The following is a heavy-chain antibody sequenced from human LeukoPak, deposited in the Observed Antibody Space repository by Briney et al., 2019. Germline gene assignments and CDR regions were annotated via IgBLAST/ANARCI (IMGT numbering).Heavy chain of an antibody. CDR2: IGDNGDST. Sequence: GGSLRLSCAASGFTFSSYAMSWVRQAPGKGLEWVSTIGDNGDSTYYADSVKGRFTISRDNSKNTLYQQMNSLRAQDTAVYYCAKYDYGGNPNEYYFDYWGQGTLVTVSS. V-gene: IGHV3-23*01. D-gene: IGHD4-23*01. CDR1: GFTFSSYA. J-gene: IGHJ4*02. CDR3: AKYDYGGNPNEYYFDY.